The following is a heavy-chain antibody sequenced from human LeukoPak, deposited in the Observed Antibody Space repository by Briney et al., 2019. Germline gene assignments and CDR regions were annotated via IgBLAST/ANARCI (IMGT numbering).Heavy chain of an antibody. CDR2: ISWNSGSI. J-gene: IGHJ4*02. D-gene: IGHD3-3*01. Sequence: GGSLRLSCAASGFTFDDQAMHWVRQAPGKGLEWVSGISWNSGSIGYADSVKGRFTISRDNAKNSLYLQLNSLRAEDTALYYCAKDIGSTIFGGNQFDYWGQGTLVTVSS. V-gene: IGHV3-9*01. CDR3: AKDIGSTIFGGNQFDY. CDR1: GFTFDDQA.